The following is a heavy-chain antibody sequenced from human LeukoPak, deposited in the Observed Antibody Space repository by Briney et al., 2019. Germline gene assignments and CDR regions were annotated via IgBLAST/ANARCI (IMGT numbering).Heavy chain of an antibody. Sequence: PWETLSLPCTVSGVSISSSSYYWGWIPQPPGKGLEWYGSIYYSGSTYYNHSVKGRVTISADTSKNQFSLKLSTVTAADTAVYYCARREDYDPSYAFEIWGQGTMVTVSS. CDR2: IYYSGST. CDR1: GVSISSSSYY. CDR3: ARREDYDPSYAFEI. V-gene: IGHV4-39*01. J-gene: IGHJ3*02. D-gene: IGHD3-16*01.